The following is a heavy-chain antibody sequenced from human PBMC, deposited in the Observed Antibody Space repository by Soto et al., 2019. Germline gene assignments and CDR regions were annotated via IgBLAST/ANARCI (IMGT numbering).Heavy chain of an antibody. J-gene: IGHJ4*02. Sequence: GGSLRLSCAASGFTLSSYGMHWVRQAPGKGLEWVADIWYDGSNKYYADSVKGRFTISRDNSKNTLYLQMNSLRAEDTAVYYCARDYYKYYDSSGYYRSPAYWGQGTLVTVSS. CDR1: GFTLSSYG. CDR3: ARDYYKYYDSSGYYRSPAY. V-gene: IGHV3-33*01. CDR2: IWYDGSNK. D-gene: IGHD3-22*01.